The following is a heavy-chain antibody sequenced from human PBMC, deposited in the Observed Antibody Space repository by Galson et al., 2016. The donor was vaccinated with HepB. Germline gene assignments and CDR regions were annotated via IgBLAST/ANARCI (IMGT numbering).Heavy chain of an antibody. CDR2: ISNTGDRT. CDR1: GFTFSTFA. CDR3: AKDFRGYLGGLSAAMYTWFDP. Sequence: SLRLSCAASGFTFSTFAMTWVRQAPGKGLEWVSGISNTGDRTYYTDSVKGRFTSSRDNSKHTLYLQMNGLRAEDTAMYYCAKDFRGYLGGLSAAMYTWFDPWGQGTLVTVSS. J-gene: IGHJ5*02. V-gene: IGHV3-23*01. D-gene: IGHD6-13*01.